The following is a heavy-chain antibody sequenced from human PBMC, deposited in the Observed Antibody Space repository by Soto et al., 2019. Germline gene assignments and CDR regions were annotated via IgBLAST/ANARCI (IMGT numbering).Heavy chain of an antibody. J-gene: IGHJ4*02. V-gene: IGHV1-69*13. CDR3: ASSRDIVARPGDY. D-gene: IGHD5-12*01. CDR2: IIPIFGTA. CDR1: GGTFSSYA. Sequence: SVKVSCKASGGTFSSYAISWVRQAPGQGLEWMGGIIPIFGTANYAQKFQGRATITADESTSTAYMELSSLRSEDTAVYYCASSRDIVARPGDYWGQGTLVTVSS.